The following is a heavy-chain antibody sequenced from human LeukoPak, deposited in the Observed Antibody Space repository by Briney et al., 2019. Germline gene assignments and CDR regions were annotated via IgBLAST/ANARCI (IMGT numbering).Heavy chain of an antibody. CDR1: GFTFDDYG. CDR2: IHWNGGST. Sequence: SGGSLRLSCAASGFTFDDYGMSWVRQAPGKVLEWASGIHWNGGSTGYADSEKGRFTISRDNAKNSLYLQMNSLRAEDTALYYCARVTLVGAFDIWGQGTMVTVSS. V-gene: IGHV3-20*04. D-gene: IGHD1-26*01. J-gene: IGHJ3*02. CDR3: ARVTLVGAFDI.